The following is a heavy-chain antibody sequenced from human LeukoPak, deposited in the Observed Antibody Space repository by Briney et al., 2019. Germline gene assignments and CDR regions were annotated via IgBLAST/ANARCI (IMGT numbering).Heavy chain of an antibody. D-gene: IGHD4-17*01. V-gene: IGHV1-2*02. Sequence: ASVKVSCKASGYTFTGYYMHWVRQAPGQGLEWMGWINPNSGGTNYAQKFQGRVTMTRDTSISTAYMELSRLRSDDTAVYYCARAGDYGDLYYYYYMDGWGKGTTVTISS. J-gene: IGHJ6*03. CDR3: ARAGDYGDLYYYYYMDG. CDR2: INPNSGGT. CDR1: GYTFTGYY.